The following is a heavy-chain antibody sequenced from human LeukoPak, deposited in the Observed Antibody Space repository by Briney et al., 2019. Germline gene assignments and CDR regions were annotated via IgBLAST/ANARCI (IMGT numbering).Heavy chain of an antibody. CDR2: ISGSGGST. V-gene: IGHV3-23*01. CDR3: AKVPFAYSNHIGYYFDY. Sequence: GGSLRLSCAGSGFTFRSYAMSWVRQAPGKGLEWVSGISGSGGSTYYADSVKGRFTISRDNSKNTLYLQMNSLRAEDTAVYYCAKVPFAYSNHIGYYFDYWGQGTLVTVSS. CDR1: GFTFRSYA. J-gene: IGHJ4*02. D-gene: IGHD4-11*01.